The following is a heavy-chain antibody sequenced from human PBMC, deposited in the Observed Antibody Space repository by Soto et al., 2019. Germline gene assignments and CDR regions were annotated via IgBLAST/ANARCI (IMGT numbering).Heavy chain of an antibody. D-gene: IGHD3-3*01. CDR3: AGGSDFWRFDH. CDR1: GSTFSDSA. CDR2: IRNKVNNYAT. Sequence: EVQLVESGGGLVQPGGSLKLSCAVSGSTFSDSAMHWVRQASGKGLEWVGRIRNKVNNYATAYATSVEGRFTISRDDSKNTAYLQMNSLKTEDTAVYYCAGGSDFWRFDHWGQGTLVTVSS. V-gene: IGHV3-73*01. J-gene: IGHJ4*02.